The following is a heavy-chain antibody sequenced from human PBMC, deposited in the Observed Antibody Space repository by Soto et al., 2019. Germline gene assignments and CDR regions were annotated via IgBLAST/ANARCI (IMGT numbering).Heavy chain of an antibody. J-gene: IGHJ5*02. CDR3: ARRIRTSRNWFDP. D-gene: IGHD2-2*01. Sequence: SETLSLTCTVSGGSISSSSYYWGCIRQPPGKGLEWIGSVYYSGSPSYNPSLKSRVTMSVDTSKNQFSLRLSSVTAADTAVYYCARRIRTSRNWFDPWGQGTLVTVSS. V-gene: IGHV4-39*01. CDR1: GGSISSSSYY. CDR2: VYYSGSP.